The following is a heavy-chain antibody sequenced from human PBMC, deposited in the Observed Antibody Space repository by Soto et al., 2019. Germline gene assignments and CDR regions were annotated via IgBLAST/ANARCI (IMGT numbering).Heavy chain of an antibody. Sequence: GESLKISCKGSGYSFTSYWIGWVRQMPGKGLEWMGIIYPGDSDTRYSPSFQGQVTISADKSISTAHLQWSSLKASDTAMYYCARGLSVTDYSYYYYYGMDVWGQGTTVTVSS. D-gene: IGHD4-17*01. CDR2: IYPGDSDT. CDR1: GYSFTSYW. CDR3: ARGLSVTDYSYYYYYGMDV. V-gene: IGHV5-51*01. J-gene: IGHJ6*02.